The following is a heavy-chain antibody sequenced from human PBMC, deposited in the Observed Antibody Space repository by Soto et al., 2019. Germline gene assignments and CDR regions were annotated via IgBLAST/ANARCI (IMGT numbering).Heavy chain of an antibody. V-gene: IGHV3-15*07. CDR3: TTDQLEILH. Sequence: GGSLRLSCAASGFTFSNAWMNWVRQAPGKGLEWVGGIKSKPAGGTTDYGAPVKGRFTISRDDSKNTLFVQMNSLKTEDTAVYYCTTDQLEILHWGQGTLVTVSS. CDR1: GFTFSNAW. D-gene: IGHD1-7*01. J-gene: IGHJ4*02. CDR2: IKSKPAGGTT.